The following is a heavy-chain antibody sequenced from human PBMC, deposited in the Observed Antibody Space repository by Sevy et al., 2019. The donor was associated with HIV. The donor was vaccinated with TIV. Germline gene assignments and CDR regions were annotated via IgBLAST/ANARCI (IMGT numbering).Heavy chain of an antibody. CDR3: TRALATADTPEYYFDY. V-gene: IGHV3-49*03. Sequence: GGSLRLSCTSSGFTFGDYAMSWFRQAPGKGLEWVAFIRRNSHEPYGGTTEYAASVKGRFTISRDDSKSIAYLQMNSLKTEDTAVYYCTRALATADTPEYYFDYWGRGTLVTVSS. CDR2: IRRNSHEPYGGTT. D-gene: IGHD5-12*01. J-gene: IGHJ4*02. CDR1: GFTFGDYA.